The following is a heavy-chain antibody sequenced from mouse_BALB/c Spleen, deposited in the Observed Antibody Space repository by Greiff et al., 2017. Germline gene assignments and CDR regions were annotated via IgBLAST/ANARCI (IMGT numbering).Heavy chain of an antibody. CDR1: GYTFTSYW. D-gene: IGHD2-1*01. J-gene: IGHJ2*01. Sequence: VQLQQPGAELVRPGASVKLSCKASGYTFTSYWINWVKQRPGQGLEWIGNIYPSDSYTNYNQKFKDKATLTVDKSSSTAYMQLSSPTSEDSAVYYCTRYYYGNYYFDYWGQGTTLTVSS. CDR3: TRYYYGNYYFDY. CDR2: IYPSDSYT. V-gene: IGHV1-69*02.